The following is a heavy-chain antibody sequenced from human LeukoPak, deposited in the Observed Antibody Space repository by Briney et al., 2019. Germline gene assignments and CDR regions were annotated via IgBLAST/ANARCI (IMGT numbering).Heavy chain of an antibody. J-gene: IGHJ4*02. V-gene: IGHV1-69*13. CDR2: IIPIFGTA. Sequence: GASVKVSCKASGGTFSSYAISWVRQAPGQGLEWMGGIIPIFGTANYAQKFQGRVTITADESTSTAYMELSSLRSEDTAVYYCARVGYCGGDCYFGYWGQGTLVTVSS. CDR1: GGTFSSYA. CDR3: ARVGYCGGDCYFGY. D-gene: IGHD2-21*02.